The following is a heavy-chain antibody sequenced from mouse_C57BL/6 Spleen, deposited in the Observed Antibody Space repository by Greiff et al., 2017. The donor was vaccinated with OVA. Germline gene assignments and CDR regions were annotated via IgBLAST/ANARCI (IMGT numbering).Heavy chain of an antibody. J-gene: IGHJ4*01. V-gene: IGHV1-69*01. Sequence: QVQLQQPGAELVMPGASVKLSCKASGYTFTSYWMHWVKQRPGQGLEWIGEIDPSDSYTNYNQKFKGKTTLTVDKSSSTAYMQLSSLTSEDSAVYYCARRYGYVDYWGQGTSVTVSS. CDR2: IDPSDSYT. D-gene: IGHD2-2*01. CDR1: GYTFTSYW. CDR3: ARRYGYVDY.